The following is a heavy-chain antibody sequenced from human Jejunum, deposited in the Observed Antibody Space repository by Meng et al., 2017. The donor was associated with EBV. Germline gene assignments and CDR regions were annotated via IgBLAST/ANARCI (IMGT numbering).Heavy chain of an antibody. CDR2: LYYAGKA. D-gene: IGHD5-12*01. V-gene: IGHV4-61*01. Sequence: VHRQAAGPGRVKPSETLSLTCSLSSDSVTGYNYWTRIRQPPGKGLEWIGNLYYAGKAIYKPSLQSRVTISVDTSKIQISLKVTSVTAADTAIYYCARGRGYDYGDSWGQGTLVTVSS. CDR3: ARGRGYDYGDS. CDR1: SDSVTGYNY. J-gene: IGHJ5*02.